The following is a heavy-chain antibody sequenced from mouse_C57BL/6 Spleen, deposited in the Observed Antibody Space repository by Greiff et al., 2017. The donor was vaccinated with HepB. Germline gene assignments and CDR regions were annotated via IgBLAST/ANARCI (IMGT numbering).Heavy chain of an antibody. CDR2: IDPSDSET. D-gene: IGHD2-1*01. J-gene: IGHJ3*01. Sequence: QVQLQQPGAELVRPGSSVKLSCKASGYTFTSYWMHWVKQRPIQGLEWIGNIDPSDSETHYNQKFKDKATLTVDKSSSTAYMQLSSLTSEDSAVYYCATDYGNYGAWFAYWGQGTLVTVSA. V-gene: IGHV1-52*01. CDR1: GYTFTSYW. CDR3: ATDYGNYGAWFAY.